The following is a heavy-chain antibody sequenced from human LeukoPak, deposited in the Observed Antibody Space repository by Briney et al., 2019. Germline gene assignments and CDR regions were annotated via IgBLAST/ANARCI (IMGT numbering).Heavy chain of an antibody. D-gene: IGHD3-22*01. CDR1: GGSFSGYY. J-gene: IGHJ4*02. CDR3: ARGRRGYSFFFDY. Sequence: SETLSLTCAVYGGSFSGYYWSWIRQPPGKGPEWIGEINHSGSTNYNPSLKSRVTISVDTSKNQFSLKLSSVTAADTAVYYCARGRRGYSFFFDYWGQGTLVTVSS. CDR2: INHSGST. V-gene: IGHV4-34*01.